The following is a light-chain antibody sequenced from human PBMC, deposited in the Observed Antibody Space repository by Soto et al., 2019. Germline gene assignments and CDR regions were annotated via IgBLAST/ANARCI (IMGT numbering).Light chain of an antibody. CDR2: EVS. Sequence: QSALTQPASVSGSPGQSITLSCTGTSSDVGSYNYVSWYQQHPGKAPALIISEVSNRPSGVSSRFSGSKSGNTASLTISGLQAEDEADYYCSSYTSTDTPFVFGTGTKVTVL. J-gene: IGLJ1*01. CDR1: SSDVGSYNY. V-gene: IGLV2-14*01. CDR3: SSYTSTDTPFV.